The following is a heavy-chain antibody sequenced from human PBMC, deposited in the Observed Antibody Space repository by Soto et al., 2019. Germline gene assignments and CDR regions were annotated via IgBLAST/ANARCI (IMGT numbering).Heavy chain of an antibody. CDR3: AKFFVETGGSSGWPWSFRF. V-gene: IGHV3-23*01. D-gene: IGHD6-25*01. Sequence: GGSLRLSCAASGVTFSSYAMSWVRQATGKGLEWVSAISGTGGTTYYADSVKGRFTISRDNSRNTLHLQMNSLRAEDTAIYYCAKFFVETGGSSGWPWSFRFWGQGTLVTVSS. CDR2: ISGTGGTT. J-gene: IGHJ4*02. CDR1: GVTFSSYA.